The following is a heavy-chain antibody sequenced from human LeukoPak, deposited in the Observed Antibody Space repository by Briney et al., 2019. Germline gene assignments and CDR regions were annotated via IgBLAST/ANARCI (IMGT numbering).Heavy chain of an antibody. D-gene: IGHD1-26*01. CDR2: INVYNGKT. J-gene: IGHJ4*02. CDR3: ASRSGTNPYYFDY. V-gene: IGHV1-18*01. CDR1: GYTFTSYG. Sequence: ASVKVSCKASGYTFTSYGISWVRQAPGQGLEWMGWINVYNGKTNSAEKVQGRVTMTTDTSTSTVYMELRSLRSDDTAVYYCASRSGTNPYYFDYWGQGTLVTVSS.